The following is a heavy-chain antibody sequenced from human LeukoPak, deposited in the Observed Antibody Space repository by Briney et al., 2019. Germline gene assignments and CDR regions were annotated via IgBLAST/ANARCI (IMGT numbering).Heavy chain of an antibody. CDR1: GLTFSSYA. J-gene: IGHJ4*02. Sequence: PGGSLRLSCAASGLTFSSYAMSWVRQAPRKGLEWVSAISCSGDSTYYADSVKGRFSISRDNSKNTLYLQMNRLRAEDTAVYYCASMGSWYWGQGTLVTVSS. CDR3: ASMGSWY. CDR2: ISCSGDST. D-gene: IGHD6-13*01. V-gene: IGHV3-23*01.